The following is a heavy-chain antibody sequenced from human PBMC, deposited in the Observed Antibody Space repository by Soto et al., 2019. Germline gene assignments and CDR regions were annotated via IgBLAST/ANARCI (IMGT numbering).Heavy chain of an antibody. D-gene: IGHD2-8*01. CDR1: GLTFSSYA. J-gene: IGHJ4*02. Sequence: GGSLRLSCVASGLTFSSYAMSWVRQAPGKGLEWVSAISASGAGTYYADSVKGRFSISRDNSKNTLNRQLNSLTAEDKAVYYCEKAYCSNDCHGGNFDCWGQGTLVTVSS. V-gene: IGHV3-23*01. CDR2: ISASGAGT. CDR3: EKAYCSNDCHGGNFDC.